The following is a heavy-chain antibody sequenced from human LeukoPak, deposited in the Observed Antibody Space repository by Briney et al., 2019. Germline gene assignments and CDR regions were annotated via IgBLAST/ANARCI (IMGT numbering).Heavy chain of an antibody. D-gene: IGHD6-13*01. V-gene: IGHV3-7*01. CDR2: IKQDGSEK. CDR1: GFTFSSYW. Sequence: GSLRLSCAASGFTFSSYWMSWVRQAPGKGLEWVANIKQDGSEKYYVDSVKGRFTISRDNAKNSLYLQMNSLRAEDTAVYYCARDSSSWYDHAFDIWGQGTMVTVSS. J-gene: IGHJ3*02. CDR3: ARDSSSWYDHAFDI.